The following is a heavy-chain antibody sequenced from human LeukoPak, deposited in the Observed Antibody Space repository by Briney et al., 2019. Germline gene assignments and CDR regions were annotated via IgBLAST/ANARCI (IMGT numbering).Heavy chain of an antibody. J-gene: IGHJ6*02. V-gene: IGHV3-33*01. D-gene: IGHD5-12*01. Sequence: GGSLRLSCAASGFTFSSYGMHWVRQAPGKGLEWVAVIWYDGSNKNYADSVKGRFTISRDNSKNTLYLQMNSLRAEDTAVYYCARDPLGYSGYDLQGFYYYYGMDVWGQGTTVTVSS. CDR3: ARDPLGYSGYDLQGFYYYYGMDV. CDR1: GFTFSSYG. CDR2: IWYDGSNK.